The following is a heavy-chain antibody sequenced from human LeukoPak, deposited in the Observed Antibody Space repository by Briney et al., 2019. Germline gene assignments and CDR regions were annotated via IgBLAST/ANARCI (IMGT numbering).Heavy chain of an antibody. CDR3: ARDQYDTWSRRGNFDS. D-gene: IGHD3-3*01. CDR1: GFTFTSYS. V-gene: IGHV3-23*01. Sequence: QPGGSLRLSCAASGFTFTSYSMSWVRQAPGKGLEWVSGTSDRGDYTYYADPVKGRFTISRDNSKNTLYLQMNSLRAEDTAVYYCARDQYDTWSRRGNFDSWGQGTLVIVSS. CDR2: TSDRGDYT. J-gene: IGHJ4*02.